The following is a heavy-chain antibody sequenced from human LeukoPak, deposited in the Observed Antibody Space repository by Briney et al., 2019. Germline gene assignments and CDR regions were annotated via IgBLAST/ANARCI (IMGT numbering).Heavy chain of an antibody. D-gene: IGHD2-15*01. Sequence: PGGSLGLSCAASEFTFSNFAINWVRQAPGKGLEWVSSISGSGGSTYYAGSMKGRFTISRDNSKNTLYLQMNNLRAEDTAVYYCAKGSGGSCRDAFDIWGQGTVVTVSS. CDR2: ISGSGGST. V-gene: IGHV3-23*01. CDR3: AKGSGGSCRDAFDI. CDR1: EFTFSNFA. J-gene: IGHJ3*02.